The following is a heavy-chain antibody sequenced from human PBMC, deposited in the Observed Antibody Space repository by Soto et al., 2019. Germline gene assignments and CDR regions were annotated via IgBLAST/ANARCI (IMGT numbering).Heavy chain of an antibody. CDR2: IGTAGDP. Sequence: EVQLVESGGGLVQPGGSLRLSCAASGLTFSSYDMHWVRQATGKGLEWVSAIGTAGDPYYPGSVQGRFTISRENATNSLYLQMNSLRAGDTAVYYCARGYSSGWLVSWGQGTLVTVSS. V-gene: IGHV3-13*05. D-gene: IGHD6-19*01. CDR3: ARGYSSGWLVS. CDR1: GLTFSSYD. J-gene: IGHJ4*02.